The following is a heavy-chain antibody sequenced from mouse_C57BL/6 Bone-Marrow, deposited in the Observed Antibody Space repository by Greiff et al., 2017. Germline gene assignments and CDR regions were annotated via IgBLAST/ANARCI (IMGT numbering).Heavy chain of an antibody. J-gene: IGHJ3*01. V-gene: IGHV1-80*01. CDR3: ARSSDGYYGWFAD. Sequence: QVQLQQSGAELVKPGASVKISCKASGYAFSSYWMNWVKQRPGKGLEWIGQIYPGDGDTNYNGKFKGKATLTADTSSSTAYMQLRSLTSEDSAVYFCARSSDGYYGWFADWGKGTLVTVSA. D-gene: IGHD2-3*01. CDR2: IYPGDGDT. CDR1: GYAFSSYW.